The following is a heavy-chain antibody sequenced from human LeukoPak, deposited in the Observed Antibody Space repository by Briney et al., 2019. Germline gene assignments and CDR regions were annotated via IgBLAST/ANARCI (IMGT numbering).Heavy chain of an antibody. D-gene: IGHD5-12*01. CDR2: INNDGSAT. J-gene: IGHJ4*02. Sequence: PGGSLRVSCAASGFTFRSSWMHWVRQGPGKGLVWVSRINNDGSATTYADSVKGRFTISRDTAKNTVFLQMNSLRAEDTAVYYCARDVGYSAYDWGQGTLLTVSS. CDR3: ARDVGYSAYD. CDR1: GFTFRSSW. V-gene: IGHV3-74*01.